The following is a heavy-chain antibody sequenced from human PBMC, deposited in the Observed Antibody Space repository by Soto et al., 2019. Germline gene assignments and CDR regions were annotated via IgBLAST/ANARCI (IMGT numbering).Heavy chain of an antibody. CDR3: ARGGRPYDFWSGYSMEF. CDR2: MNPNSGNT. Sequence: GASVKVSCKASGYTFPSYDIDWVRQATGQGLEWMGWMNPNSGNTGYAQKFQGRVTMTRKTSISTAYMELSSLSSEDPAVYYCARGGRPYDFWSGYSMEFCGQGTTITVSS. J-gene: IGHJ6*02. V-gene: IGHV1-8*01. CDR1: GYTFPSYD. D-gene: IGHD3-3*01.